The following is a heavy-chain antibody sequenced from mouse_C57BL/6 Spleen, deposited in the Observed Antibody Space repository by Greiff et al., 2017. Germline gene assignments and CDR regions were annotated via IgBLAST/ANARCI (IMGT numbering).Heavy chain of an antibody. V-gene: IGHV14-4*01. CDR2: IDPENGDT. J-gene: IGHJ3*01. CDR3: TPAYYSNPTFAY. D-gene: IGHD2-5*01. CDR1: GFNIKDDY. Sequence: EVQLQQSGAELVRPGASVKLSCTASGFNIKDDYMHWVKQRPEQGLEWIGWIDPENGDTEYASKFQGKATITADTSSNTAYLQLSSLTSEDTAVYYCTPAYYSNPTFAYWGQGTLVTVSA.